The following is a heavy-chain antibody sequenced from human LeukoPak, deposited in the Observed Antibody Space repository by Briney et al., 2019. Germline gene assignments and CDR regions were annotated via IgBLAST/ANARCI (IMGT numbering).Heavy chain of an antibody. CDR3: ARDPDYGDDDSPEDGFDH. J-gene: IGHJ4*02. CDR2: IWYDGSNK. Sequence: RSLRLSCAASGFTFSSYGMHWVRQAPGKGLEWVAVIWYDGSNKYYADSVKGRFTISRDNSKNTLYLQMNILRAEDTAVYYCARDPDYGDDDSPEDGFDHWGQGTLVTVS. CDR1: GFTFSSYG. V-gene: IGHV3-33*01. D-gene: IGHD4-17*01.